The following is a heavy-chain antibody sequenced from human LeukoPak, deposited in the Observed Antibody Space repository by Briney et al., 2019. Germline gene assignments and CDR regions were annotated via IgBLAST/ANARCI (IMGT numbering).Heavy chain of an antibody. CDR2: IYSSGYT. Sequence: SETLSLTCTVSGGAIRSHYCNWIRQPAGKGLEWIGRIYSSGYTNDNPFLKSRITISVDMSKNQFSLRLNSVTAADTAVYYCARGEHSVDSWGQGMLVTVSS. J-gene: IGHJ4*02. D-gene: IGHD1/OR15-1a*01. CDR3: ARGEHSVDS. V-gene: IGHV4-4*07. CDR1: GGAIRSHY.